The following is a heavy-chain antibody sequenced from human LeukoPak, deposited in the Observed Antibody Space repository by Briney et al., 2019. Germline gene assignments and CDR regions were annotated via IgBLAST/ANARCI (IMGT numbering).Heavy chain of an antibody. Sequence: TSQTLSLTCTVSGGSISSGSYYWSWIRQPAGKGLEWIGRIYTSGSTNYNPSLKSRVTISVDTSKNQFSLKLSSVTAADTAVYYCARDGKGGGSGSYFHYYYYMDVWGKGTTVTVSS. V-gene: IGHV4-61*02. D-gene: IGHD3-10*01. CDR1: GGSISSGSYY. J-gene: IGHJ6*03. CDR2: IYTSGST. CDR3: ARDGKGGGSGSYFHYYYYMDV.